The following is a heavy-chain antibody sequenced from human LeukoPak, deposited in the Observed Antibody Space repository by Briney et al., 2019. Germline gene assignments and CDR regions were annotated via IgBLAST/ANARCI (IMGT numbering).Heavy chain of an antibody. CDR2: VNGDGSST. J-gene: IGHJ3*01. CDR3: TRSIGHCSGGACFEDGFDL. Sequence: GGSLRLSCAASGFSFRSYSMDWVRQAPGKGLEWVSRVNGDGSSTTYADSVRGRFTMSRDNAKNAVFLQMNSLRAEDTALYFCTRSIGHCSGGACFEDGFDLWGQGTVVTVSS. V-gene: IGHV3-74*01. CDR1: GFSFRSYS. D-gene: IGHD2-15*01.